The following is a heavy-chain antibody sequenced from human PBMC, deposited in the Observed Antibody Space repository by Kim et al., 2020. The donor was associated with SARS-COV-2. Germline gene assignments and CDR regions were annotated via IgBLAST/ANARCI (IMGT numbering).Heavy chain of an antibody. V-gene: IGHV3-9*01. Sequence: GGSLRLSCAGSGFTFDEYAMHWVRQAPGKGLEWVSGIFSSGRTGYADSMKGRVTISRDNAKNLLYLQINSLTLEDTAFYYCIKDIVAGGAYSWGPGTLV. D-gene: IGHD1-26*01. CDR2: IFSSGRT. CDR1: GFTFDEYA. J-gene: IGHJ4*02. CDR3: IKDIVAGGAYS.